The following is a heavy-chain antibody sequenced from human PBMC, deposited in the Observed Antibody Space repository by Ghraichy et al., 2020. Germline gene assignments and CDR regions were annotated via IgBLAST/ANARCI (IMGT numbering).Heavy chain of an antibody. J-gene: IGHJ4*02. CDR2: IRYDGSNK. CDR1: GFTFSSYG. V-gene: IGHV3-30*02. CDR3: ANPYCSGGSCYYDFDY. D-gene: IGHD2-15*01. Sequence: GESLRLSCAASGFTFSSYGMHWVRQAPGKGLEWVAFIRYDGSNKYYADSVKGRFTISRDNSKNTLYLQMNSLRAEDTAVYYCANPYCSGGSCYYDFDYWGQGTLVTVSS.